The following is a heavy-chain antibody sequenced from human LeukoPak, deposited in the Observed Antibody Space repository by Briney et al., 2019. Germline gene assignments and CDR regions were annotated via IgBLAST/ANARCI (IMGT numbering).Heavy chain of an antibody. J-gene: IGHJ5*02. D-gene: IGHD6-19*01. CDR3: GRLGGRGWYGIRFDP. Sequence: SETLSLTCTVSGGSISSYYWSWIRQPPGKGLEWIGYIYYSGSTNYNPSLKSRVTITVDTSKNQFSLKLSSVTAADTGVYYCGRLGGRGWYGIRFDPWGQGTLVTVSS. CDR1: GGSISSYY. CDR2: IYYSGST. V-gene: IGHV4-59*08.